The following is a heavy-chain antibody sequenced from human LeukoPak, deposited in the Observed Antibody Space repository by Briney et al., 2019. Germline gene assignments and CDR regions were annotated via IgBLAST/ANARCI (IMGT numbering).Heavy chain of an antibody. CDR3: ATSVGATNAFDI. J-gene: IGHJ3*02. CDR2: IIPIFGTA. V-gene: IGHV1-69*05. Sequence: SVKVSCKASGGTFSSYAISWVRQAPGQGLEWMGGIIPIFGTANYAQKFQGRVTITTDESTSTAYMGLSSLRSEDTAVYYCATSVGATNAFDIWGQGTMVTVSS. CDR1: GGTFSSYA. D-gene: IGHD1-26*01.